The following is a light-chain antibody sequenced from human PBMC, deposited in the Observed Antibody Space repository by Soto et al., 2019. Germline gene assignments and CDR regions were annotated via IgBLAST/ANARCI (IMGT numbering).Light chain of an antibody. J-gene: IGLJ1*01. CDR1: ISNIATNY. CDR3: AAWDDTVRSDV. Sequence: QSVLTQPPSVSGNPGQRVTISCSGGISNIATNYVHWFQQLPGTAPKVLSTRDNQRPSGVPDRFSGSKSGTSASLAISGLRSEDEAEYYCAAWDDTVRSDVFGTGTKVTVL. V-gene: IGLV1-47*01. CDR2: RDN.